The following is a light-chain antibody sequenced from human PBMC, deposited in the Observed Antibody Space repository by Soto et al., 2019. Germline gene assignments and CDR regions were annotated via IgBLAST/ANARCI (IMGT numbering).Light chain of an antibody. CDR3: VLLCSGEWV. V-gene: IGLV7-43*01. CDR1: TGAVTSDYY. Sequence: QAVVTQEPSLTVSPGGGVTLTCALTTGAVTSDYYPNWFQRKPGQALRTLIYRTNNKHSWTPARFSGSLLGGKAALTLSGVQPEDEADYYCVLLCSGEWVFGGGTKLTVL. J-gene: IGLJ3*02. CDR2: RTN.